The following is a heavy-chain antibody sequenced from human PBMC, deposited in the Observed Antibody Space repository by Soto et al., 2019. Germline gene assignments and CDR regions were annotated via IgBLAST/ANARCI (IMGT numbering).Heavy chain of an antibody. CDR2: VHYTGSA. CDR3: AREGASRFRGFDY. D-gene: IGHD2-2*01. V-gene: IGHV4-59*01. CDR1: GDSINNYY. Sequence: SETLSLTCSVSGDSINNYYWSWIRQPPGKGLEWIGFVHYTGSANYNPSLKSRVTISVGASKKQFSLRLSSVTAADSGVYYCAREGASRFRGFDYWGQGTLVTVSS. J-gene: IGHJ4*02.